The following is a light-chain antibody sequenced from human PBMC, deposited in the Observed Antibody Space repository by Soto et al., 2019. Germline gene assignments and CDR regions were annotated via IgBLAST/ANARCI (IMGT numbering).Light chain of an antibody. CDR2: DVD. V-gene: IGLV2-11*01. CDR1: NSDVGHYNY. J-gene: IGLJ2*01. CDR3: CSYAGSSWI. Sequence: QSALTQPRSVSGSPGQSGTISCTGTNSDVGHYNYVSWYQQHPGKAPKLIIFDVDKRPSGVPDRFSGSKSGNTASLTISGLQAGDEADYYCCSYAGSSWIFGGGTKVTVL.